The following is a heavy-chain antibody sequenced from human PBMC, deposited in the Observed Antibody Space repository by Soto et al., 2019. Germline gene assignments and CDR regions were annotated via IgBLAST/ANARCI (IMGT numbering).Heavy chain of an antibody. V-gene: IGHV3-21*01. CDR3: ARDRRGGGSFLYGMDV. CDR1: GFTFSSYS. Sequence: PGGSLRLSCAASGFTFSSYSMNWVRQAPGKGLEWVSSISSSSSYIYYADSVKGRFTISRDNAKNSLYLQMNSLRAEDTAVYYCARDRRGGGSFLYGMDVWGQGTTVTVSS. CDR2: ISSSSSYI. J-gene: IGHJ6*02. D-gene: IGHD2-15*01.